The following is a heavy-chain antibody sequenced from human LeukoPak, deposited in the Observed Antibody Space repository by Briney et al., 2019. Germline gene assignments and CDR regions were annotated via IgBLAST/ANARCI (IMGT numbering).Heavy chain of an antibody. V-gene: IGHV3-7*01. CDR1: GFPFSTYW. Sequence: PGGSLRLSCAASGFPFSTYWMSWVRQAPGKGLEWVADINRDSSEKYYVDSVKGRFTISRDNAKNSLYLQLNTLRPEDTAVYYCVQGWRDNWGQGTLVTVSS. J-gene: IGHJ4*02. CDR2: INRDSSEK. D-gene: IGHD2-15*01. CDR3: VQGWRDN.